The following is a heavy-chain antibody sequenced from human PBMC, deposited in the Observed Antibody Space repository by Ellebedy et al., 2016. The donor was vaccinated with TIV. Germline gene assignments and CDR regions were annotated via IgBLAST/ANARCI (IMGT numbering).Heavy chain of an antibody. J-gene: IGHJ3*02. CDR1: GFSFSNSD. CDR3: VKLGVRRFGVVFDAFDI. CDR2: ISQTGDFS. Sequence: GESLKISCAASGFSFSNSDMTWVRQAPGKGLEWVSDISQTGDFSEYAESVKGRFTVSRDNSKNQLILQMSGLRAEDTALYYCVKLGVRRFGVVFDAFDIWGQGTMVIVSS. D-gene: IGHD3-3*01. V-gene: IGHV3-23*01.